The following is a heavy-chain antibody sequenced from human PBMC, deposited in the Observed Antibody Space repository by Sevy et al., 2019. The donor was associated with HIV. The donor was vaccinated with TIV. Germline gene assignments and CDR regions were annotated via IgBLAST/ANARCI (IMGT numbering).Heavy chain of an antibody. D-gene: IGHD3-10*01. Sequence: SETLSLTCTVSGGSISSSSYYWGWIRQPPGKGLEWIGSIYYSGSTYYNPSLKSRVTISVDTSKNQFSPKLSSVTAADTAVYYCARWVRGVIAYFDYWGQGTLVTVSS. CDR3: ARWVRGVIAYFDY. J-gene: IGHJ4*02. CDR2: IYYSGST. CDR1: GGSISSSSYY. V-gene: IGHV4-39*01.